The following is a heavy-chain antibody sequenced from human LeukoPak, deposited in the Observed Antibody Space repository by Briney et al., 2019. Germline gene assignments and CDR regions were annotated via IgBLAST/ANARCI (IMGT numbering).Heavy chain of an antibody. CDR3: ASDKIVGASRFDY. V-gene: IGHV3-23*01. D-gene: IGHD1-26*01. CDR1: GFTFSGYG. J-gene: IGHJ4*02. Sequence: GGSLRLSCAASGFTFSGYGMSWVRQAPGKGLEWVSAISGSGGSTYYADSVKGRFTISRDNSKNTLYLQMNSLRAEDTAVYYCASDKIVGASRFDYWGQGTLVTVSS. CDR2: ISGSGGST.